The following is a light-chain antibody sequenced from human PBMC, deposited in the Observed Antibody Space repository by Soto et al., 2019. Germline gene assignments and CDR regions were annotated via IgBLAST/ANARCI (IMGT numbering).Light chain of an antibody. CDR3: QQYDSFTWT. Sequence: DIQMTQSPSTLSASVGDRVTITCRASQSINSWLAWYQQKAGKAPKLLIYKASTLESGVPPRFSGGESGTEFTLTISSLQPDDFATYYCQQYDSFTWTFGQGTKVEFK. CDR2: KAS. V-gene: IGKV1-5*03. CDR1: QSINSW. J-gene: IGKJ1*01.